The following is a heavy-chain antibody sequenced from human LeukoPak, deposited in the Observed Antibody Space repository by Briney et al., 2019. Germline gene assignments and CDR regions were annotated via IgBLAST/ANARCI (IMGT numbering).Heavy chain of an antibody. J-gene: IGHJ4*02. Sequence: GGSLRLSCAASGFTFSSYAMSWVRQAPGRGLEWVSGISWNSRSIAYADSVKGRFTISRDNAKNSLYLQMNSLRAEDTAFYYCAKMGGNSPRYFDYWGQGTLVTVSS. CDR3: AKMGGNSPRYFDY. CDR2: ISWNSRSI. V-gene: IGHV3-9*01. D-gene: IGHD4-23*01. CDR1: GFTFSSYA.